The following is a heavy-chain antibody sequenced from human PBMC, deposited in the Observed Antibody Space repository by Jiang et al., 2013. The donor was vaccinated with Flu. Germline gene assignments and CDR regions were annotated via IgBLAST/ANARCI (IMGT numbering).Heavy chain of an antibody. D-gene: IGHD6-19*01. Sequence: KPSETLSLTCTVSGGSISSAGNYWSWIRQHPGKGLEWIGFIYYSGSTYYNPSLKSRITISVDTSKNQFSLKLSSMTAADTALYYCARRLAVAGTGAFDIWGQGTMVTVSS. V-gene: IGHV4-31*03. CDR1: GGSISSAGNY. CDR3: ARRLAVAGTGAFDI. J-gene: IGHJ3*02. CDR2: IYYSGST.